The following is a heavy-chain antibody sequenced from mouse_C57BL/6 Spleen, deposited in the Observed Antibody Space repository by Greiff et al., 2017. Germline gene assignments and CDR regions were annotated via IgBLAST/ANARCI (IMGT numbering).Heavy chain of an antibody. CDR2: IYPGDGDT. CDR3: ARKGLGLYYAMDY. V-gene: IGHV1-82*01. J-gene: IGHJ4*01. CDR1: GYAFSSSW. D-gene: IGHD4-1*01. Sequence: VQLQQSGPELVKPGASVKISCKASGYAFSSSWMNWVKQRPGKGLEWIGRIYPGDGDTNYNGKFKGKATLTADKSSSTAYMQLSSLTSEDSAVYYCARKGLGLYYAMDYWGQGTSVTVSS.